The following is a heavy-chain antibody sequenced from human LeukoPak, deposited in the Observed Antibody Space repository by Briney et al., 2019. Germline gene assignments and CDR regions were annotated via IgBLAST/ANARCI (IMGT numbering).Heavy chain of an antibody. V-gene: IGHV1-18*01. D-gene: IGHD6-19*01. CDR3: AREPTVAGSTGGDY. CDR2: ISAYNGNT. CDR1: GYTFTSYG. J-gene: IGHJ4*02. Sequence: ASVKVSCKASGYTFTSYGISWVRRAPGQGLEWMGWISAYNGNTNYAQKLQGRVTMTTDTSTSTAYMELRSLRSDDTAVYYCAREPTVAGSTGGDYWGQGTLVTVSS.